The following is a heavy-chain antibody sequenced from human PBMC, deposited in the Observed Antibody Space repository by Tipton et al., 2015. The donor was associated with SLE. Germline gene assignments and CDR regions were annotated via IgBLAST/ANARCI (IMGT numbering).Heavy chain of an antibody. V-gene: IGHV5-51*03. CDR3: ARRDITMVRAWYFDL. J-gene: IGHJ2*01. Sequence: QLVQSGAEVKKPGESLKISCKGSGYSFTSYWIGRVRQMPGKGQEGMGIIYPGDSDTRYSPPFQGQATISAAKSISTAYLQWSSLKAADPVMYSCARRDITMVRAWYFDLWGRGSLVTVSS. CDR1: GYSFTSYW. CDR2: IYPGDSDT. D-gene: IGHD3-10*01.